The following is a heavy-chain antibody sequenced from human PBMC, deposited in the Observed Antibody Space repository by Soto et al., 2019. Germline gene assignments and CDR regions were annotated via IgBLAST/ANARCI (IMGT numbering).Heavy chain of an antibody. CDR2: ISYDGSNK. V-gene: IGHV3-30*18. D-gene: IGHD1-26*01. CDR3: AKELTFLRELTRYYYYGMDV. J-gene: IGHJ6*02. CDR1: GFTFSSYG. Sequence: PGGSLRLSCAASGFTFSSYGMHWVRQAPGKGLEWVAVISYDGSNKYYADSVKGRFTISRDNSKNTLYLQMNSLRAEDTAVYYCAKELTFLRELTRYYYYGMDVWGQGTTVTVSS.